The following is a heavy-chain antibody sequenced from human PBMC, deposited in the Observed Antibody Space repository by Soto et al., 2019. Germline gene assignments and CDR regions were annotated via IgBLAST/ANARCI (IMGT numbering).Heavy chain of an antibody. CDR2: IKSKTDGGTT. D-gene: IGHD3-3*01. V-gene: IGHV3-15*01. Sequence: GGSLRLSCAASAFTFSNAWMSWVRQAPGKGLEWVGRIKSKTDGGTTDYAAPVKGRFTISRDDLKNTLYLQMNSLKTEDTAVYYCTTDRRRRVYDFWSGYPRFDYWGQGTLVTVCS. CDR1: AFTFSNAW. CDR3: TTDRRRRVYDFWSGYPRFDY. J-gene: IGHJ4*02.